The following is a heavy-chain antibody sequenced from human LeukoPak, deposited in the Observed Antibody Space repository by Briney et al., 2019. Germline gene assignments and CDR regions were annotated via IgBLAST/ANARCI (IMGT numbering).Heavy chain of an antibody. J-gene: IGHJ4*02. CDR1: EFIFSNYW. Sequence: GGSLRLSCVASEFIFSNYWMSWVRQGPGKGPEWAANINQGGSEKYYVDSVRGRFTISRDNAKKSLDLQMNSLRVEDTATYYCARLAVPPGNRGWYYEHWGQGTLVTVSS. D-gene: IGHD2-2*01. V-gene: IGHV3-7*03. CDR3: ARLAVPPGNRGWYYEH. CDR2: INQGGSEK.